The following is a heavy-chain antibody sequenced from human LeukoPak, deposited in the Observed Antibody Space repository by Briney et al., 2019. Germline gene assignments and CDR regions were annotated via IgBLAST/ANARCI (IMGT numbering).Heavy chain of an antibody. Sequence: GGSLRLSCAASGFTFSSYEMNWVRQAPGKGLEWVSYISSSGSTIYYADSVKGRFTISRDNAKNSLYLQMNSLRAEDTAVYYCVSLQSYYYNSSNYYYVGTFDYWGQGTLVTVSS. CDR3: VSLQSYYYNSSNYYYVGTFDY. D-gene: IGHD3-22*01. J-gene: IGHJ4*02. CDR1: GFTFSSYE. CDR2: ISSSGSTI. V-gene: IGHV3-48*03.